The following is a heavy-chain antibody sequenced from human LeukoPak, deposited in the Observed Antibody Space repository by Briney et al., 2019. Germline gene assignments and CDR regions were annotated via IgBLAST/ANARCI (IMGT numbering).Heavy chain of an antibody. CDR1: GGSISSGGYS. CDR2: IHSSGTA. J-gene: IGHJ5*02. V-gene: IGHV4-30-2*01. CDR3: ARETPLRYFDP. D-gene: IGHD3-9*01. Sequence: SQTLSLTCSVSGGSISSGGYSWNWIRQPPGKGLEWIGYIHSSGTAYYNPSLKSRVTISLDRSKNQFSLNLTSVTAADTAVYYCARETPLRYFDPWGQGTLVTVSS.